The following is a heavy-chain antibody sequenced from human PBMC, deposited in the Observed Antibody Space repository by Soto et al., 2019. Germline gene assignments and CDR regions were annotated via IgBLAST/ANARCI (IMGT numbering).Heavy chain of an antibody. Sequence: QITLKESGPPLVKPTQTLTLTCSFSGFSLSTSGLAVGWIRQPPGKALEWLAVIYWEDDKRYSPSLRSRLTISKDTSKNQVVLTMTNMDPADTATYYCARSSGRDYLFSVWWAFDYWGQGTLVTVSS. V-gene: IGHV2-5*02. CDR1: GFSLSTSGLA. CDR3: ARSSGRDYLFSVWWAFDY. D-gene: IGHD1-26*01. J-gene: IGHJ4*02. CDR2: IYWEDDK.